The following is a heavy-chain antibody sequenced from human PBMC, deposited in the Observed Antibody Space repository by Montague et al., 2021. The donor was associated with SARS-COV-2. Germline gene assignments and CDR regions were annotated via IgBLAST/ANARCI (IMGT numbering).Heavy chain of an antibody. D-gene: IGHD4-23*01. V-gene: IGHV3-11*01. CDR2: ISDTGSTI. Sequence: SLRLSCAASGFTFSDYYMNWIRQAPGKGLEWISYISDTGSTIYYADSVKGRFAVSRDNTKNSLYLQMNSLRAEDTAVYYCAKALMTYGGNSPVDHWGQGSLVTATS. CDR1: GFTFSDYY. J-gene: IGHJ4*02. CDR3: AKALMTYGGNSPVDH.